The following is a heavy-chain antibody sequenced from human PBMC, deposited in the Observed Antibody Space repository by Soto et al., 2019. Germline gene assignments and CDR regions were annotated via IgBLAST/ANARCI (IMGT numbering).Heavy chain of an antibody. CDR3: AREIERLLGY. Sequence: GGSLRLSCAASGFTFSSYSMNWVRQAPGKGLMWVSRLQTDGSHPDYADSVKGRFTISRDNAKNTLYLQMNNLRAEDTAVYYCAREIERLLGYWGQGTLVTVSS. V-gene: IGHV3-74*01. CDR1: GFTFSSYS. D-gene: IGHD3-3*01. J-gene: IGHJ4*02. CDR2: LQTDGSHP.